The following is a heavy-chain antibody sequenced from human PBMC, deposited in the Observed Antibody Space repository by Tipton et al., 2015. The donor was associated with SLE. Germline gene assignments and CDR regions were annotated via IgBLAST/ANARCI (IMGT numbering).Heavy chain of an antibody. J-gene: IGHJ6*02. CDR1: GGSFSDYY. V-gene: IGHV4-34*01. CDR3: ARDYGADYYYGGMDV. Sequence: TLSLTCAVYGGSFSDYYWTWIRQPPGKGLEWIGEINHSGSTNYNPSLKSRVTISIDTSKKQFSLKLSSVTAADTAVYYCARDYGADYYYGGMDVWGQGTTVTVSS. CDR2: INHSGST. D-gene: IGHD4-17*01.